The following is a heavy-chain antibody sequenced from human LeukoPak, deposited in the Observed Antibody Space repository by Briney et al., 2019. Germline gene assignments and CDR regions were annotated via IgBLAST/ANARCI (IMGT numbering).Heavy chain of an antibody. V-gene: IGHV4-34*01. CDR2: INHSGST. CDR1: GGSFSGYY. Sequence: SETLSLTCAVYGGSFSGYYWSWIRQPPGKGLEWIGEINHSGSTNYNPSLKSRVTISVDTSKNQFSLKLSSVTAADTAVYYCAREVGRGYTYGSNFWGQGTLVTVSP. CDR3: AREVGRGYTYGSNF. D-gene: IGHD5-18*01. J-gene: IGHJ4*02.